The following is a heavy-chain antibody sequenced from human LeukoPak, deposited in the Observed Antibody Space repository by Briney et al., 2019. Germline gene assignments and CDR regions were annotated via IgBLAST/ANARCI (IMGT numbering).Heavy chain of an antibody. D-gene: IGHD4-17*01. CDR3: ARRYGDYSGNWFDP. V-gene: IGHV4-4*07. CDR1: GGSISSYY. Sequence: SETLSLTCTVSGGSISSYYWSWIRQPAGKGLEWIGRIYTSGSTNYNPSLKGRVTMSVDTSKNQFSLKLSSVTAADTAVYYCARRYGDYSGNWFDPWGQGTLVTVSS. CDR2: IYTSGST. J-gene: IGHJ5*02.